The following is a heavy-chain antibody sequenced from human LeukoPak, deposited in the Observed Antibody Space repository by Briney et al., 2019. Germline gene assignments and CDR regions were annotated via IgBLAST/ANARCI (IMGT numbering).Heavy chain of an antibody. V-gene: IGHV4-4*09. CDR3: ARQASDFWSGLMGFDP. D-gene: IGHD3-3*01. Sequence: PSETLSLTCTVSGGSISSYYWSWIRQPPGKELEWIGYIYTSGSTNYNPSLKSRVTISVDTSKNQFSLKLSSVTAADTAVYYCARQASDFWSGLMGFDPWGQGTLVTVSS. CDR1: GGSISSYY. J-gene: IGHJ5*02. CDR2: IYTSGST.